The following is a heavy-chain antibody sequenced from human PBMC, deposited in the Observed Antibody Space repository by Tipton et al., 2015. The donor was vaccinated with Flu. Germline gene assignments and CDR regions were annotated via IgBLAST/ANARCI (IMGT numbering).Heavy chain of an antibody. D-gene: IGHD3-16*01. CDR1: GYRFSTYW. V-gene: IGHV5-51*01. CDR3: VRLYRYIESYCDP. J-gene: IGHJ5*02. Sequence: QLVQSGAEMKEPGESLKISCKGSGYRFSTYWIGWVRQMPGKGLEWMGVIYPGDSDTRYSPSFRGQVTISADKSISTAYLQWSSLKASDTGMYYCVRLYRYIESYCDPWGQGALVTVSS. CDR2: IYPGDSDT.